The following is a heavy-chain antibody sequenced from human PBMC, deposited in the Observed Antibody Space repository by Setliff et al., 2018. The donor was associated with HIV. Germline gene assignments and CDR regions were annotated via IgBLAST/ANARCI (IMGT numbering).Heavy chain of an antibody. D-gene: IGHD3-22*01. CDR3: ADSSGYYWNWFDP. V-gene: IGHV1-69*13. Sequence: ASVKVSCKASGGTFSSYAISWVRQAPGQGLEWMGGIIPIFGTANDAQKFQGRVTITADESTSTAYMELSSLRSEDTAVYYCADSSGYYWNWFDPWGQGTLVTVSS. CDR2: IIPIFGTA. CDR1: GGTFSSYA. J-gene: IGHJ5*02.